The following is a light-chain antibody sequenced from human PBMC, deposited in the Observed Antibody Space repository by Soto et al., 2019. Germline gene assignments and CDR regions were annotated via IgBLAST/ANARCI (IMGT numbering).Light chain of an antibody. Sequence: DIQMTQSPSTLSASVGDRDTITCPASQSISSWLTWYQQKAGQAPKLLIYKASIVESGVPSRFSGSGSGTEFTLTISSLQPDDSATYYCQQYSYFATFGQGTRVEVK. CDR3: QQYSYFAT. J-gene: IGKJ1*01. CDR2: KAS. CDR1: QSISSW. V-gene: IGKV1-5*03.